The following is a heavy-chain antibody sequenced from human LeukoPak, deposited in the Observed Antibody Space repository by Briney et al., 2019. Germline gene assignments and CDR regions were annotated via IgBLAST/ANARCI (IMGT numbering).Heavy chain of an antibody. V-gene: IGHV3-23*01. Sequence: GGSLRLSCAASGFTFSSYAMSWVRQAPGMGLEWVSVVSGSGGSTYYADSVKGRFTISRDNSKNTLYLQMSSLRAEDTAVYYCATLSDAIAAAGTRNYWGQGTLVTVSS. D-gene: IGHD6-13*01. CDR3: ATLSDAIAAAGTRNY. CDR1: GFTFSSYA. J-gene: IGHJ4*02. CDR2: VSGSGGST.